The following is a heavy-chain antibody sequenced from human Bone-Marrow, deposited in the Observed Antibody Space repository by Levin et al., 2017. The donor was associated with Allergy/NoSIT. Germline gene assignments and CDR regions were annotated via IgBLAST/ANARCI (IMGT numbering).Heavy chain of an antibody. J-gene: IGHJ4*02. D-gene: IGHD6-19*01. CDR3: ARITIGWYYFDN. CDR1: GFSVSSNY. Sequence: GGSLRLSCAVSGFSVSSNYMSWVRQAPGKGLEWVSIIYSDGSTSFADSAKGRFTVSRDNSKNTLDLQMNSLRAEDTAIYYCARITIGWYYFDNWGQGTPVTVSS. CDR2: IYSDGST. V-gene: IGHV3-53*01.